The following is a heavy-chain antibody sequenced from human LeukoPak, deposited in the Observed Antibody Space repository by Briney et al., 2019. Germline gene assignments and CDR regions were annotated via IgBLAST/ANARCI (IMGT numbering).Heavy chain of an antibody. CDR2: ISGSGGST. CDR3: AKVPHLIGSGYYYFDY. D-gene: IGHD3-3*01. V-gene: IGHV3-23*01. Sequence: PGGSLRLSCAASGFTFSSYAMSWVRQAPGNGLEWVSAISGSGGSTYYADSVKGRFTISRDNSKNTLYLQMNSLRAEDTAVYYCAKVPHLIGSGYYYFDYWGQGTLVTVSS. CDR1: GFTFSSYA. J-gene: IGHJ4*02.